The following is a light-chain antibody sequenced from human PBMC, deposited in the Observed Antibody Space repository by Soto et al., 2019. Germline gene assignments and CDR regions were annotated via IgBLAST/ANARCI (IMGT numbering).Light chain of an antibody. CDR2: SAS. CDR3: QQYGSSPLT. V-gene: IGKV3-20*01. CDR1: ESVSSSY. J-gene: IGKJ1*01. Sequence: EIVLTQSPGTLSLSPGERASLSCRASESVSSSYLAWYQQKPGQAPRLLIYSASSRATGIPYRFSGSGSGTDFTLTIGSLEPEDFAVYYCQQYGSSPLTFGQATKVELK.